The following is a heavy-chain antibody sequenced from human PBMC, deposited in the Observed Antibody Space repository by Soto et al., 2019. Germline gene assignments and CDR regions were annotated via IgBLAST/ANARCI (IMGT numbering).Heavy chain of an antibody. V-gene: IGHV1-69*13. J-gene: IGHJ5*02. CDR1: GGTFSSYA. Sequence: SVKVSCKASGGTFSSYAISWVRQAPGQGLEWMGGIIPIFGTANYAQKFQGRVTITADESTSTAYMELSSLRSEDTAVYYCARDRLADYDSSGYSFSWFDPWGQGTLVTVSS. CDR2: IIPIFGTA. D-gene: IGHD3-22*01. CDR3: ARDRLADYDSSGYSFSWFDP.